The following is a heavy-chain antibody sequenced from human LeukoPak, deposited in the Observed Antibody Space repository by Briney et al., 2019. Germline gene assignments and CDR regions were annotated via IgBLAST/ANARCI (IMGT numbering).Heavy chain of an antibody. D-gene: IGHD6-19*01. CDR3: ARDGSSGWYNGGDVDY. V-gene: IGHV3-21*01. J-gene: IGHJ4*02. CDR1: GFTFSSYS. CDR2: ISSSSSYI. Sequence: GGSLRLSCAASGFTFSSYSMNWVRQAPGKGLEWVSSISSSSSYIYYADSVKGRFTISRDNAKNSLYLQMNSLRAEDTAVYYCARDGSSGWYNGGDVDYWGRGTLVTVSS.